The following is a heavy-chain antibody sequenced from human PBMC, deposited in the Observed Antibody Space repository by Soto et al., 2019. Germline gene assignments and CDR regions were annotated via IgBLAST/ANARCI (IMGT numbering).Heavy chain of an antibody. V-gene: IGHV4-31*03. J-gene: IGHJ5*02. CDR1: GGSISSGGYY. Sequence: SETLSLTCTVSGGSISSGGYYWSWIRQHPGKGLEWIGYIYYSGSTYYNPSLKSRVTISVDTSKNQFSLKPSSVTAADTAVYYCARVEDSGSYEANWFDPWGQGTLVTVSS. CDR3: ARVEDSGSYEANWFDP. D-gene: IGHD1-26*01. CDR2: IYYSGST.